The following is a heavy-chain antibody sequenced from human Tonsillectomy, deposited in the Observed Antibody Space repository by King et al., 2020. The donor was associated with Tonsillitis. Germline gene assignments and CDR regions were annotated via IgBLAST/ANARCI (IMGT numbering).Heavy chain of an antibody. CDR1: GFSFSNNW. CDR2: INDHGSTT. J-gene: IGHJ4*02. V-gene: IGHV3-74*03. Sequence: VQLVESGGGLVQPGGSLRLSCAASGFSFSNNWMQWVRQAPGKGLVGVSRINDHGSTTLYADSVKGRFTVSRDNAKNTLYLKMNSLRAADTAVYYCVKDSSGSYWGQGTLVTVSS. CDR3: VKDSSGSY. D-gene: IGHD3-22*01.